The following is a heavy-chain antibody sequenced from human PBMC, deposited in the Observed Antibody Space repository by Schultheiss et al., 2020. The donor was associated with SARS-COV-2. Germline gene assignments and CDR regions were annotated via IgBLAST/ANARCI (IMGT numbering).Heavy chain of an antibody. V-gene: IGHV4-59*12. Sequence: SETLSLTCTVSGGSISSYYWSWIRQPPGKGLEWIGYIYYSGSTYYNPSLKSRVTISVDTSKNQFSLKLSSVTAEDTAVYYCAKFMITFGGVIASYYFDYWGQGTLVTVSS. CDR2: IYYSGST. CDR3: AKFMITFGGVIASYYFDY. D-gene: IGHD3-16*02. J-gene: IGHJ4*02. CDR1: GGSISSYY.